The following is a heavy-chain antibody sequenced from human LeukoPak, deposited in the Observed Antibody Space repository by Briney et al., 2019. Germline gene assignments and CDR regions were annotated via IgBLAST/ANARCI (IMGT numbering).Heavy chain of an antibody. D-gene: IGHD2-21*01. CDR2: IKQGGSLE. V-gene: IGHV3-7*01. J-gene: IGHJ4*02. CDR1: GFTFENYW. CDR3: ARWTGVIDS. Sequence: GGSLRLSCVASGFTFENYWMHWVRQAPGKGPEWVANIKQGGSLEHYMDSVKGRFTISRDNAKNSLILQMDSLRAEDTAVYYCARWTGVIDSWGQGTLVTVSS.